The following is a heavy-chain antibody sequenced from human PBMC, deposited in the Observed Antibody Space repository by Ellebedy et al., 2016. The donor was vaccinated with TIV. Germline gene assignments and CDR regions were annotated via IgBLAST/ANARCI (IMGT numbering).Heavy chain of an antibody. J-gene: IGHJ5*02. CDR1: GFTFSSYA. CDR3: ASLEPPAAKLRYFDWSNNWFDP. Sequence: GESLKISXAASGFTFSSYAMHWVRQAPGKGLEWVAVISYDGSNKYYADSVKGRFTISRDNSKNTLYLQMNSLRAEDTAVYYCASLEPPAAKLRYFDWSNNWFDPWGQGTLVTVSS. CDR2: ISYDGSNK. V-gene: IGHV3-30-3*01. D-gene: IGHD3-9*01.